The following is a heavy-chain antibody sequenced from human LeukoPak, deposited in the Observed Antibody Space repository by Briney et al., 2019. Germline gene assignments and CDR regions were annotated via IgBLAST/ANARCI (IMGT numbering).Heavy chain of an antibody. CDR1: GFTFSSYA. CDR3: AKEVTSGDYGPFDY. CDR2: ISGSGGST. V-gene: IGHV3-23*01. D-gene: IGHD4-17*01. Sequence: GGSLRLSCAASGFTFSSYAMSGGRQAPGKGLEWVSAISGSGGSTYYADSVKGRFTISRDNSKNTLYLQMNSLRAEDTAVYYCAKEVTSGDYGPFDYWGQGTLVTVSS. J-gene: IGHJ4*02.